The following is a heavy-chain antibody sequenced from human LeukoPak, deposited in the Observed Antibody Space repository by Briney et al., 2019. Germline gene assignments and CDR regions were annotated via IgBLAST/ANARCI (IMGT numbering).Heavy chain of an antibody. V-gene: IGHV1-8*03. CDR3: ARGYYYDSSGYYPSGWFDP. Sequence: GASVKVSCKASGYTFTSYYINWVRQAPGQGLEWMGWMNPNSGNTGYAQKFQGRVTITRNTSISTAYMELSSLRSEDTAVYYCARGYYYDSSGYYPSGWFDPWGQGTLVTVSS. CDR2: MNPNSGNT. J-gene: IGHJ5*02. CDR1: GYTFTSYY. D-gene: IGHD3-22*01.